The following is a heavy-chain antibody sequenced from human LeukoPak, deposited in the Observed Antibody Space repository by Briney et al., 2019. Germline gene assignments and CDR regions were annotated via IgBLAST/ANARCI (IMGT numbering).Heavy chain of an antibody. D-gene: IGHD5-18*01. Sequence: QPGGSLRLSCAASGFTFSSYSMNWVRQAPGKGLEWISYISHGSTRIFYADFVEGRFTVSRDDAKNALYLQMNSLRVEDTAVYYCARDPGYSYAMDSWGQGTLVIVSS. CDR2: ISHGSTRI. CDR1: GFTFSSYS. J-gene: IGHJ4*02. V-gene: IGHV3-48*01. CDR3: ARDPGYSYAMDS.